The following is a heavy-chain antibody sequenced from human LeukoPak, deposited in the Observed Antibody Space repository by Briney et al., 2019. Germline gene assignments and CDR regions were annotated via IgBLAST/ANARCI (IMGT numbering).Heavy chain of an antibody. J-gene: IGHJ4*02. CDR2: ISAAGGNS. CDR3: AKTQVVYYFDY. CDR1: GFSFSSYA. D-gene: IGHD2-8*02. Sequence: GGPLRLSCVTSGFSFSSYAMSWVRQAPGKGLEWVSGISAAGGNSFYADSVKGRFTISRDNSNNTLHLQMNNMRVEDTAVYYCAKTQVVYYFDYWGQGNLVTVSS. V-gene: IGHV3-23*01.